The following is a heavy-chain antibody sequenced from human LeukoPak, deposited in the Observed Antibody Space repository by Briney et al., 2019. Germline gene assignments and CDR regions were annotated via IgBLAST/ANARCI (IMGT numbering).Heavy chain of an antibody. CDR1: GGSISSSSYY. Sequence: PSETLSLTCTVSGGSISSSSYYWGWIRQPPGKGLEWIGSIYYSGSTNYNPSLKSRVTISVDTSKNQFSLKLSSVTAADTAVYYCARNVGRYCSGGSCLDYWGQGTLVTVSS. CDR3: ARNVGRYCSGGSCLDY. CDR2: IYYSGST. V-gene: IGHV4-39*07. D-gene: IGHD2-15*01. J-gene: IGHJ4*02.